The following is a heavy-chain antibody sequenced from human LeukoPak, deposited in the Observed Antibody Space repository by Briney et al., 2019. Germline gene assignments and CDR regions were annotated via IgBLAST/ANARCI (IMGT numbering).Heavy chain of an antibody. D-gene: IGHD5-24*01. CDR1: GFTFSDYY. J-gene: IGHJ4*02. V-gene: IGHV3-11*01. Sequence: GGSRRLSCAASGFTFSDYYMSWIRQAPGKGLEWVSYISSSGSTIYYADSVKGRFTISRDNSKNTLYLQMNSLRAEDTAVYYCARGAGYNYPYYFDYWGQGTLVTVSS. CDR2: ISSSGSTI. CDR3: ARGAGYNYPYYFDY.